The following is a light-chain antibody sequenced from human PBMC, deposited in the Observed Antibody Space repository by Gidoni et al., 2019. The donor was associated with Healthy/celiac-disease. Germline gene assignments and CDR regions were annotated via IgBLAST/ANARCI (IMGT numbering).Light chain of an antibody. V-gene: IGLV2-23*01. J-gene: IGLJ1*01. CDR3: CSYAGSSTYV. Sequence: CTGTSSDVGSYNLVSWYQQHPGKAPKLMIYEGSKRPLGVSNRFSGSKSGNTASLTISGLQAEDEADYYCCSYAGSSTYVFGTGTKVTVL. CDR1: SSDVGSYNL. CDR2: EGS.